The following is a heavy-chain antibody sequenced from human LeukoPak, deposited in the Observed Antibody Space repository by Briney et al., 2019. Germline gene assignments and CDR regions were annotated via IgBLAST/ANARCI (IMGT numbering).Heavy chain of an antibody. V-gene: IGHV3-23*01. Sequence: GGSLRLSCAASGFTLSSYAMSWVRQAPGEGLEWVSAVSGSGGSTYYADSVKGRFTISRDNSKNTLYLQMNSLRAEDTAVYYCAKGVATTDLDYWGQGTLVTVSS. CDR1: GFTLSSYA. J-gene: IGHJ4*02. D-gene: IGHD5-12*01. CDR2: VSGSGGST. CDR3: AKGVATTDLDY.